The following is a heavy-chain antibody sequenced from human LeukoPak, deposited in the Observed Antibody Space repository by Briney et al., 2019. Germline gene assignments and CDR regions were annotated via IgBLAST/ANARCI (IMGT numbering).Heavy chain of an antibody. CDR3: ARQHCTSTSCYPLVDY. CDR1: GYSFINNW. V-gene: IGHV5-51*01. CDR2: IYPTASDT. D-gene: IGHD2-2*01. J-gene: IGHJ4*02. Sequence: GESLKISCKASGYSFINNWIGWVRQMPGKGLEWMGIIYPTASDTRYSPSFQGQVTISVDKSINTAYLQWSSLRASDTAMYYCARQHCTSTSCYPLVDYWGQGTLVTVSS.